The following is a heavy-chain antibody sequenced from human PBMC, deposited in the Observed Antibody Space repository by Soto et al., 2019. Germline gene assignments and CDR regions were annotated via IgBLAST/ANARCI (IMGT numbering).Heavy chain of an antibody. D-gene: IGHD3-3*01. V-gene: IGHV3-43D*04. J-gene: IGHJ6*04. Sequence: GGSLRLSCAASGFTFDDYAMHWVRQAPGKGLEWDSLISWDGGSTYYADSVKGRFTISRDNSKNSLYLQMNSLRAEDTALYYCAKDYYDFWSGSFYYYGMNVWGKGTTVTVSS. CDR3: AKDYYDFWSGSFYYYGMNV. CDR2: ISWDGGST. CDR1: GFTFDDYA.